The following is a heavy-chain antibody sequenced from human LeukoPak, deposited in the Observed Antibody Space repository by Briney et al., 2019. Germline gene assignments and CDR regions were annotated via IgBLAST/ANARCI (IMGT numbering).Heavy chain of an antibody. D-gene: IGHD3-9*01. CDR2: ISAYNGNT. CDR3: SRGDTGFDP. V-gene: IGHV1-18*01. J-gene: IGHJ5*02. CDR1: GYTFTSYG. Sequence: ASVKVSCKASGYTFTSYGISWVRQAPGQGLEWMGWISAYNGNTNYAQKLQGRVTMTTDTSTSTDYMELRSLRSEDTAVYYCSRGDTGFDPWGQGTLVTVSS.